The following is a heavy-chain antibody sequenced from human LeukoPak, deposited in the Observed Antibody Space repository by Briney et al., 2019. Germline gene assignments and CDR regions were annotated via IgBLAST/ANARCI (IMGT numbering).Heavy chain of an antibody. V-gene: IGHV3-48*03. CDR3: ARVGARDDY. Sequence: GGSLRLSCAASGFTFSSYEMNWVRQAPGKGLEWVSYISSSGSIIYYADSVKGRFTISRDNAKNSLYLQMNGLRAEDTAVYYCARVGARDDYWGQGTLVTVSS. CDR1: GFTFSSYE. CDR2: ISSSGSII. J-gene: IGHJ4*02.